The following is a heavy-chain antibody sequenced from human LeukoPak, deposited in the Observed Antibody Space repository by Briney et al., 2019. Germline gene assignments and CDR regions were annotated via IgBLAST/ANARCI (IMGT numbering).Heavy chain of an antibody. D-gene: IGHD5-12*01. Sequence: PSETLSLTCAVYGGSFSGYYWSWIRQPPGKGLEWIGEINHSGSTNYNPSLKSRVTISVDTSKNQFSLKVTSVTAADTAVYYCASRIASGYDVDYWGQGTLVTVSS. V-gene: IGHV4-34*01. J-gene: IGHJ4*02. CDR3: ASRIASGYDVDY. CDR1: GGSFSGYY. CDR2: INHSGST.